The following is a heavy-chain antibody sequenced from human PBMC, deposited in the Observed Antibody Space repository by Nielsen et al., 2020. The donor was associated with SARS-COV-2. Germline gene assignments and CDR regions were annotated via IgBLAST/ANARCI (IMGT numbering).Heavy chain of an antibody. Sequence: LSLTCAASGFSVSTSFMTWVRQAPGRGLEWVSVIYSGGNTYYTDSVKGRFTISRDNSKNTLYLQMNSLRAEDTAVYYCAKDQWELLTYYYYYYMDVWGKGTTVTVSS. CDR1: GFSVSTSF. V-gene: IGHV3-53*01. CDR3: AKDQWELLTYYYYYYMDV. D-gene: IGHD1-26*01. J-gene: IGHJ6*03. CDR2: IYSGGNT.